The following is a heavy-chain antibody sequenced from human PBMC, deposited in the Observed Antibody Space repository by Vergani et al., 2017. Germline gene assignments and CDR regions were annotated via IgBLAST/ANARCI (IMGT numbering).Heavy chain of an antibody. J-gene: IGHJ3*02. CDR3: ARGREEGMIVVVPDAFDI. CDR2: ISGSGGST. V-gene: IGHV3-23*01. D-gene: IGHD3-22*01. CDR1: GFTFSSYA. Sequence: EVQLLESGGGLVQPGGSLRLSCAASGFTFSSYAMSWVRQAPGKGLEWVSAISGSGGSTYYADSVKGRFTISRDNSKNTLYLQMNSLRAEDTAVYYCARGREEGMIVVVPDAFDIWGQGTMVTVSS.